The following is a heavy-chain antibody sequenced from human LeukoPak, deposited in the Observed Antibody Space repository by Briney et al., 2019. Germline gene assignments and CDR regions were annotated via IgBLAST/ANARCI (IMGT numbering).Heavy chain of an antibody. CDR2: IYYSGST. V-gene: IGHV4-39*07. CDR3: ARERLTYYYDSSGYHPETTFDP. Sequence: PSETLSLTCTVSGGSISSSSYYWGWIRQPPGKGLEWIGSIYYSGSTYYNTSLTSQHTLSVDTSKNQLSLKLSSVTAADTAVYYCARERLTYYYDSSGYHPETTFDPWGQGTLVTVSS. J-gene: IGHJ5*02. CDR1: GGSISSSSYY. D-gene: IGHD3-22*01.